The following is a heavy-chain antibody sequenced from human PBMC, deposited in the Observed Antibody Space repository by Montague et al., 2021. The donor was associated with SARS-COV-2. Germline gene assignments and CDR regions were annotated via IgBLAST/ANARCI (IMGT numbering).Heavy chain of an antibody. CDR2: IYHSGST. J-gene: IGHJ5*02. V-gene: IGHV4-38-2*02. CDR1: GYSISSGYY. D-gene: IGHD2-15*01. CDR3: ARERGYCSGGSCYSGWFDP. Sequence: SETLSLTCTVSGYSISSGYYWGWIRQPPGKGLEWIGSIYHSGSTYYNPSLKSRVTISVDTSKNQFSLKLSSVTAADTAAYYCARERGYCSGGSCYSGWFDPWGQGTLVTVSS.